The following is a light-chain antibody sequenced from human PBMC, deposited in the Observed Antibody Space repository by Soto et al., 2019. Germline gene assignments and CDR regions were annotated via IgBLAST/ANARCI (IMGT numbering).Light chain of an antibody. CDR3: SSYTSLSTLVV. V-gene: IGLV1-44*01. J-gene: IGLJ2*01. CDR2: NDN. CDR1: SSNIGSNT. Sequence: QSVLTQPPSASGTPGQRVTISCSGSSSNIGSNTVNWYQQITGTAPKLLIYNDNQRPSGVPDRFSGSKSGTSGSLAISGLQSEDEGDYYCSSYTSLSTLVVFGGGTKLTVL.